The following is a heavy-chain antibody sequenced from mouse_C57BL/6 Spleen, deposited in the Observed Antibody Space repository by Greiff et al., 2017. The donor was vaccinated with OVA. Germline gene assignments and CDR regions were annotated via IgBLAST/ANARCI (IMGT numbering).Heavy chain of an antibody. CDR1: GYTFTSYW. CDR2: IYPGSGST. J-gene: IGHJ2*01. V-gene: IGHV1-55*01. Sequence: VQLQQPGAELVKPGASVKMSCKASGYTFTSYWITWVKQRPGQGLEWIGDIYPGSGSTNYNEKFKSKATLTVDTSSSTAYMQLSSLTSEDSAVYYCARSNYDDYGDGDYWGQGTTLTVSS. D-gene: IGHD2-3*01. CDR3: ARSNYDDYGDGDY.